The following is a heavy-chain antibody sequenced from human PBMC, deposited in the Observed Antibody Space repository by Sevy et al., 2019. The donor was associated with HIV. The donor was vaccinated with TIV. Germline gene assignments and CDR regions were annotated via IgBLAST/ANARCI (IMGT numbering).Heavy chain of an antibody. D-gene: IGHD1-7*01. CDR3: ARVGITGTTGLDY. CDR1: GFTFSSYG. V-gene: IGHV3-33*01. Sequence: GGSLRLSCAASGFTFSSYGMHWVRQAPGKGLEWVAVIWYDGSNKYYADSVKGGFTISRDNSKNTLYLQMNSLRAEDTAVYYCARVGITGTTGLDYWGQGTLVTVSS. J-gene: IGHJ4*02. CDR2: IWYDGSNK.